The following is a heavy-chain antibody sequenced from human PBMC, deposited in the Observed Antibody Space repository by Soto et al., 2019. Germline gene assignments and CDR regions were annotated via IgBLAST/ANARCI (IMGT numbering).Heavy chain of an antibody. J-gene: IGHJ5*02. CDR1: GYSFTSYW. Sequence: EVQLVQSGAEVKKPGESLRISCKGSGYSFTSYWISWVRQMHGKGLEWMGRIDPSDSYTNYSPSFQGHVTISADKSISTAYLQWSSMKASDTDMYYCARHLVAYDYVWVRYRNPWGQGTMVTVSS. CDR3: ARHLVAYDYVWVRYRNP. CDR2: IDPSDSYT. V-gene: IGHV5-10-1*03. D-gene: IGHD3-16*01.